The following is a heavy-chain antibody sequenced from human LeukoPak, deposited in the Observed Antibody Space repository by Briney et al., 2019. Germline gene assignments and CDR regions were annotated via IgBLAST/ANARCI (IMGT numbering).Heavy chain of an antibody. D-gene: IGHD3-10*01. CDR2: IYHGGST. CDR1: GGSISSGGYS. Sequence: SETLSLTCAVSGGSISSGGYSWSWIRQPPGKGLEWIGYIYHGGSTYYNPSLKSRVTISVDRSKNQFSLKLSSVTAADTAVYYCARVPYGSGSYLFDYWGQGTLVTVSS. V-gene: IGHV4-30-2*01. J-gene: IGHJ4*02. CDR3: ARVPYGSGSYLFDY.